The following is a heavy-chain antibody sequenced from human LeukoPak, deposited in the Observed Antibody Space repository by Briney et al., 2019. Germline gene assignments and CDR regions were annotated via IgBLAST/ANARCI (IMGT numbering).Heavy chain of an antibody. CDR2: ISSSSSYI. CDR1: GFTFSSYS. CDR3: ARHSGSYSIHRTRHAFDI. V-gene: IGHV3-21*01. Sequence: PGGSLRLSCAASGFTFSSYSMNWVRQAPGKGLEWVSSISSSSSYIYYADSVKGRFTISRDNAKNSLYLQMNSLRAEDTAVYYCARHSGSYSIHRTRHAFDIWGQGTMVTVSS. D-gene: IGHD1-26*01. J-gene: IGHJ3*02.